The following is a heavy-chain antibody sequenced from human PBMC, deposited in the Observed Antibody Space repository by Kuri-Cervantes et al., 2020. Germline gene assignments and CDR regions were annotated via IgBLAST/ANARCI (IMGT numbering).Heavy chain of an antibody. J-gene: IGHJ6*03. CDR1: GFTFGDYA. CDR2: IRSKAYGGTT. CDR3: TRDQEWLGSYYYYMDV. V-gene: IGHV3-49*03. Sequence: GESLKISCTASGFTFGDYAMSWFRQAPGKGLEWVGFIRSKAYGGTTEYAASVKGRFTISRDDSKSIAYLQMNSLKTEDTAVYYCTRDQEWLGSYYYYMDVWGKGTTVTVSS. D-gene: IGHD6-19*01.